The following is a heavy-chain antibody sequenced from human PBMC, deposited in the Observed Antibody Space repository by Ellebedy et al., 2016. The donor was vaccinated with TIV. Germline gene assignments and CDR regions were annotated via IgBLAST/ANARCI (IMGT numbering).Heavy chain of an antibody. CDR2: VHYRGSS. CDR3: EGDRMYYYDSSGSYSYYAMDV. D-gene: IGHD3-22*01. CDR1: GDSISDYY. J-gene: IGHJ6*02. Sequence: SETLSLXCSVSGDSISDYYWTWIRQPPGKGLEWIGFVHYRGSSNYNPSLKSRATISLDTSKKQFSLTVSSVTAEDTAVYYCEGDRMYYYDSSGSYSYYAMDVWGQGTTVTVSS. V-gene: IGHV4-59*01.